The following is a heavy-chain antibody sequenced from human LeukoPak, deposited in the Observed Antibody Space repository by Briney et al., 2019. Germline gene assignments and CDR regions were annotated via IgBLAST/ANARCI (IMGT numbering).Heavy chain of an antibody. CDR2: ISYDGSNK. J-gene: IGHJ4*02. CDR1: GFTFSSYA. Sequence: PGGSLRLSCAASGFTFSSYAMHWVRQAPGKGLEWVAVISYDGSNKYYADSVKGRFTISRDNSKNTLYLQMNSLRAEDTAVYYCARGGPVGSGSYYAPFDYWGQGTLVTVSS. V-gene: IGHV3-30-3*01. D-gene: IGHD3-10*01. CDR3: ARGGPVGSGSYYAPFDY.